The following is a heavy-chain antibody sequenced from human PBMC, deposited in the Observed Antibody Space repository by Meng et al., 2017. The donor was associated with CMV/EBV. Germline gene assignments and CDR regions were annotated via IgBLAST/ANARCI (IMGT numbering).Heavy chain of an antibody. J-gene: IGHJ4*02. CDR1: GYTFTGYY. D-gene: IGHD1-26*01. CDR2: INPNSGGT. CDR3: ARTPSYSGSQRPFDY. Sequence: QVQLVQSGDEVKKPGASVKVSCKASGYTFTGYYMHWVRQAPGQGLEWMGWINPNSGGTNYAQKFQGRVTMTRDTSVSTAYMELSRLRSDDTAVYYCARTPSYSGSQRPFDYWGQGTLVTVSS. V-gene: IGHV1-2*02.